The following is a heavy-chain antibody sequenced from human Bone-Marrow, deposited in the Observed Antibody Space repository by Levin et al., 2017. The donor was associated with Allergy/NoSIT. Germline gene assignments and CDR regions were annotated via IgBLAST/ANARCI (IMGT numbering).Heavy chain of an antibody. CDR1: GFTFDDYA. Sequence: GESLKISCAASGFTFDDYAMHWVRQAPGKGLEWVSLISWDGGSTYYADSVKGRFTISRDNSKNSLYLQMNSLRAEDTALYYCAKDIWDYGDQASGAFDIWGQGTMVTVSS. V-gene: IGHV3-43D*04. CDR2: ISWDGGST. J-gene: IGHJ3*02. CDR3: AKDIWDYGDQASGAFDI. D-gene: IGHD4-17*01.